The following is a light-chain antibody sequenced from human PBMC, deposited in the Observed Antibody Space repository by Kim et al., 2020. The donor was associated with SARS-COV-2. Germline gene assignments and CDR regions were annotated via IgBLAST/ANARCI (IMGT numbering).Light chain of an antibody. V-gene: IGKV1-27*01. CDR3: QKYDRDPET. Sequence: ASMGDRITNTCRASQGINNYLAWYHQKPGKPPRLLIYAASTLQPGVPSRFSGSGSGTDFTLTINNLQPEDGGTFYCQKYDRDPETFGPGTKVDIK. CDR1: QGINNY. J-gene: IGKJ1*01. CDR2: AAS.